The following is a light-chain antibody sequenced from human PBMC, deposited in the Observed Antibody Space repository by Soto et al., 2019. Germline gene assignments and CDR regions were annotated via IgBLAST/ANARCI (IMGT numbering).Light chain of an antibody. J-gene: IGKJ2*01. CDR2: GAS. CDR1: QSVSSNY. V-gene: IGKV3-20*01. CDR3: QQYVSSPYT. Sequence: EIVLTQSPGTLSLSPGERATLSCRASQSVSSNYLAWYRQKPGQAPRLLIYGASNRATGIPDRFSGSGSGTDFTLTISRLEPEDSAVYYCQQYVSSPYTFCQGTKLEIK.